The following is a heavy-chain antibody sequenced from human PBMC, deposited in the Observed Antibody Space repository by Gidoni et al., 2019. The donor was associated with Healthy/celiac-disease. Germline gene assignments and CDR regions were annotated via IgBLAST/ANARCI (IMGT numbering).Heavy chain of an antibody. CDR3: ARQSVAATYYYYYGMDV. D-gene: IGHD6-19*01. J-gene: IGHJ6*02. CDR2: IIPIFGTA. V-gene: IGHV1-69*01. Sequence: QVQLVQSGAEVKKPGSSVKVSCKASGGTFSSYAIRWVRQAPGQGLEWMGGIIPIFGTANYAQKFQGRVTITADESTSTAYMELSSLRSEDTAVYYCARQSVAATYYYYYGMDVWGQGTTVTVSS. CDR1: GGTFSSYA.